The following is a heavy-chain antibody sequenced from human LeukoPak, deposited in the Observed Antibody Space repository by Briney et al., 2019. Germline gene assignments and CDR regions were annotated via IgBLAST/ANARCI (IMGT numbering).Heavy chain of an antibody. CDR1: GFTFSSYE. D-gene: IGHD3-3*01. J-gene: IGHJ4*02. CDR2: ISSSGSTI. CDR3: ARDDFWSGYSYDL. Sequence: GGSLRLSCAASGFTFSSYEMNWVRQAPGKGLEWVSYISSSGSTIYYADSVKGRFTISRDNAKNSLYLQMNSLRAEDTAVYYCARDDFWSGYSYDLWGQGTLVTVSS. V-gene: IGHV3-48*03.